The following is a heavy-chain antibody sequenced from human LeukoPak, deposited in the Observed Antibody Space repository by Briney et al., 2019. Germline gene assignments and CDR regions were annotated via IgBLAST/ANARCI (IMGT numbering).Heavy chain of an antibody. J-gene: IGHJ4*02. CDR1: GYTLTGYY. D-gene: IGHD5-24*01. V-gene: IGHV1-2*02. CDR3: TRDSYNDYYFDY. Sequence: ASVKVSCKASGYTLTGYYLHWVRQAPGQGLEWMGWINPNSGGTNYAQKFQGRVTMTRDTSISTAYMELSRLRSDDTAVYYRTRDSYNDYYFDYWGQGTLVTVSS. CDR2: INPNSGGT.